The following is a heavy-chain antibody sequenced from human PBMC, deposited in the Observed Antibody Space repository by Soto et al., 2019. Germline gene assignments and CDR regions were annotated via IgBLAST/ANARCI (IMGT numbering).Heavy chain of an antibody. CDR1: GYIFVNYG. D-gene: IGHD3-16*01. J-gene: IGHJ6*02. CDR3: AMVDNYVTPTPQDV. V-gene: IGHV1-18*01. CDR2: ISPYTGDT. Sequence: QVQLVQSGDEMKKPGASVRVSCKASGYIFVNYGIAWVRQAPGQGLKWMGWISPYTGDTHSASKVQGRLTMTTDTSTSTAYMDLGSLTSDDTAVHYCAMVDNYVTPTPQDVWGQGTTVTVSS.